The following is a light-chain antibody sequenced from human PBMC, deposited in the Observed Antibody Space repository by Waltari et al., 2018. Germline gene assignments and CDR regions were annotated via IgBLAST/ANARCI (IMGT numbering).Light chain of an antibody. Sequence: IVLTQSPGTLSLSPGERATLSCMASESVSRTLAWYQQKPGQAPRLLIYDASTRATGIPDRFSGSGLGTDFSLTISRLEPEDFAVYYCQKYGTVPATFGQGTTVEIK. V-gene: IGKV3-20*01. J-gene: IGKJ1*01. CDR3: QKYGTVPAT. CDR1: ESVSRT. CDR2: DAS.